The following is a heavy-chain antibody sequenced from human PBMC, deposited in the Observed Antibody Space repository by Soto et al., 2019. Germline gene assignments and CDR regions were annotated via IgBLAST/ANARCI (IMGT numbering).Heavy chain of an antibody. V-gene: IGHV1-18*04. D-gene: IGHD3-22*01. CDR3: ARDRLRGYDNSGFYS. Sequence: ASVKVSCKASGYTFTGYYIHWLRQAPGQGLEWIGWINPFNGNRNFAQKFDDRVTMSTATSTNTIFMELRSLKSDDTAIYFCARDRLRGYDNSGFYSWGQGTLVTVSS. CDR2: INPFNGNR. CDR1: GYTFTGYY. J-gene: IGHJ5*02.